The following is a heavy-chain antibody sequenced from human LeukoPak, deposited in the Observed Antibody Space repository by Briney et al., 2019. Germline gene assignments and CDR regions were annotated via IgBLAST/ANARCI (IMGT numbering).Heavy chain of an antibody. Sequence: GGSLTLSCAAAGFSFSSYWMHWVRQAPGKGLGWVSRINSDGCSTSYADSVKGRLTIYRDNAKNTLYLQMNSLRAEDTAVYYCARDPQGSSWARAYYYYGMDVWGQGTTVTVSS. D-gene: IGHD6-13*01. V-gene: IGHV3-74*01. CDR1: GFSFSSYW. CDR3: ARDPQGSSWARAYYYYGMDV. CDR2: INSDGCST. J-gene: IGHJ6*02.